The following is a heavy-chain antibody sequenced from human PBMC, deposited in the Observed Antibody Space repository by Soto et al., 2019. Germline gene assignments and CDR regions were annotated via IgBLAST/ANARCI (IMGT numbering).Heavy chain of an antibody. CDR2: IYYNGNP. D-gene: IGHD2-2*01. J-gene: IGHJ3*01. CDR1: GGSINRGGYY. CDR3: AREAPAASDAFDV. V-gene: IGHV4-31*03. Sequence: QVQLQESGPGLVKPSQTLSLTCSVSGGSINRGGYYWSWIRQHPGKGLEWIGYIYYNGNPYYNPHRKSRVNISIDTSRNQFSRKLTSVTAADTAVYYCAREAPAASDAFDVWGQGTMVTVSS.